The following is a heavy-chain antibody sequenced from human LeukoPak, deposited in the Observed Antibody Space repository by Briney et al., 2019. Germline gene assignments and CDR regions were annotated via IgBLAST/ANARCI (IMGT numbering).Heavy chain of an antibody. V-gene: IGHV4-34*01. Sequence: PPETLSRTCVVDGGSPSGYYWSWIRHPPGKGRGWVGEINHSGSTNYNPPLKSRATLPVDTSKNQFSRNRRSVTAAATPVYYCAKSNGYGLIDIWGEGTMVTVSS. CDR2: INHSGST. J-gene: IGHJ3*02. D-gene: IGHD3-22*01. CDR1: GGSPSGYY. CDR3: AKSNGYGLIDI.